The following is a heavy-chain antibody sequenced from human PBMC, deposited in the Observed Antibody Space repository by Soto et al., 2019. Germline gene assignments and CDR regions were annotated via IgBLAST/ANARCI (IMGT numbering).Heavy chain of an antibody. Sequence: ASVKVSCKASGYTFTSYGISWVRQAPGQGLEWMGWISAYNGNTNYAQKLQGRVTMTTDTSTSTAYMELRSLRSDDTAVYYCARGITIFGVVTQPYYFDYWGQGTLVTVSS. J-gene: IGHJ4*02. CDR1: GYTFTSYG. CDR2: ISAYNGNT. D-gene: IGHD3-3*01. V-gene: IGHV1-18*01. CDR3: ARGITIFGVVTQPYYFDY.